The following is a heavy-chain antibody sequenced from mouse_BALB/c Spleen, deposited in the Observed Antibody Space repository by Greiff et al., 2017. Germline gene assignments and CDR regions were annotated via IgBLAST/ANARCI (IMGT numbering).Heavy chain of an antibody. Sequence: EVQVVESGGGLVQPGGSLKLSCAASGFTFSSYGMSWVRQTPDKRLELVATINSNGGSTYYPDSVKGRFTISRDNAKNTLYLQMSSLKSEDTAMYYCARDGVRGAMDYWGQGTSVTVSS. J-gene: IGHJ4*01. CDR2: INSNGGST. CDR1: GFTFSSYG. V-gene: IGHV5-6-3*01. D-gene: IGHD2-14*01. CDR3: ARDGVRGAMDY.